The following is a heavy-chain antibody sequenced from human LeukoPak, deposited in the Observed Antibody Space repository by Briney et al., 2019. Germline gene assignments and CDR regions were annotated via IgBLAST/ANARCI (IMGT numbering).Heavy chain of an antibody. CDR3: SRDLTSRYSYGRDY. J-gene: IGHJ4*02. D-gene: IGHD5-18*01. V-gene: IGHV3-21*01. CDR2: ISSSSSYI. CDR1: GFTFSSYS. Sequence: GGSLRLSCAASGFTFSSYSMNWVRQAPGKGLEWVSYISSSSSYIYYADSVKGRFTISRDNATNSLYLQMNSLRAEDTAVYYCSRDLTSRYSYGRDYWRQKTLVSVPS.